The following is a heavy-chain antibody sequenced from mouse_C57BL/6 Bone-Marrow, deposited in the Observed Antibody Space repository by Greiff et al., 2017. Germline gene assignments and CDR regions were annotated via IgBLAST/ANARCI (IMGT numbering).Heavy chain of an antibody. CDR2: IYPNSGGT. V-gene: IGHV1-72*01. J-gene: IGHJ4*01. CDR1: GYTFTSYW. Sequence: QVQLKQPGAELVKPGASVKLSCKASGYTFTSYWMHWVKQRPGRGLEWIGRIYPNSGGTKYNEKFKSKATLTVVKPSSTAYMQLSSLTSEDSAVYYCAREDAMDYWGQGTSVTVSS. CDR3: AREDAMDY.